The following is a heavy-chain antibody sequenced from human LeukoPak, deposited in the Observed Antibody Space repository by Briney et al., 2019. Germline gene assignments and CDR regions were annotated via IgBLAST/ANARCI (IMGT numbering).Heavy chain of an antibody. D-gene: IGHD3-22*01. V-gene: IGHV4-30-2*01. CDR2: IYHTGST. Sequence: PSETLSLTCAVSGGSISSGGYSWSWIRQPPGKGLEWIGYIYHTGSTYYNPSLKSRVTISVDRPENQFSLKLGSVTAADTAVYYCARGYYDSSGYYLDYWGQGTLVTVSS. CDR3: ARGYYDSSGYYLDY. CDR1: GGSISSGGYS. J-gene: IGHJ4*02.